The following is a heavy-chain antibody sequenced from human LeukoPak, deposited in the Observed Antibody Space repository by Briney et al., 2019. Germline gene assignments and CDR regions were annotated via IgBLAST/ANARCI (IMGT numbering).Heavy chain of an antibody. V-gene: IGHV3-33*01. D-gene: IGHD6-13*01. CDR3: ARGGIAAAGGFDY. CDR2: IWYDGSNK. J-gene: IGHJ4*02. Sequence: PGRSLRLSCAASGCTFSSYGMHWVRQAPGKGLEWVAVIWYDGSNKYYADSVKGRFTISRDNSKNTLYLQMNSLRAEDTAVYYCARGGIAAAGGFDYWGQGTLVTVSS. CDR1: GCTFSSYG.